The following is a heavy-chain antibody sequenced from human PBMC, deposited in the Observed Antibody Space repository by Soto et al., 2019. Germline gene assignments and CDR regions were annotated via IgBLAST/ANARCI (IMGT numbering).Heavy chain of an antibody. CDR3: ARRSVYRSSRYQRVTYYLDY. CDR1: GGSFRAYY. V-gene: IGHV4-34*01. CDR2: INRSGST. D-gene: IGHD6-13*01. Sequence: SETLSLTCAVYGGSFRAYYWSWIRQLPGKGLEWIGEINRSGSTNYSPSLKSRVTLPVDTSNNQFSLKLSTVTAADTAVYYCARRSVYRSSRYQRVTYYLDYWGKGTRLTVTS. J-gene: IGHJ4*02.